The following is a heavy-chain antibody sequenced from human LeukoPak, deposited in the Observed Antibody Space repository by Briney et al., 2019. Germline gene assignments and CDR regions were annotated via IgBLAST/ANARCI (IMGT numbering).Heavy chain of an antibody. CDR1: GGSVRRGNYY. Sequence: SQTLSLTCTVSGGSVRRGNYYWTWIRQPAGSGLEWIGRIYTSGTTDYNPSLRTRVTISVDASRNQFSLNLSSVTAADTAVYYCARGRGMGPLITMPWGYYYYMDVWGKGTTVTVSS. D-gene: IGHD3-10*01. CDR3: ARGRGMGPLITMPWGYYYYMDV. J-gene: IGHJ6*03. CDR2: IYTSGTT. V-gene: IGHV4-61*02.